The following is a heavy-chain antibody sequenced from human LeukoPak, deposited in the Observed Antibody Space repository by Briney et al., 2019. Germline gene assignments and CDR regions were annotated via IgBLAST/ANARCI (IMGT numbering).Heavy chain of an antibody. D-gene: IGHD2-21*02. Sequence: PGGSLRLSCAASGFTFSTYWMHWVRQAPGKGLVWVSRINSDGSSTMYADSVKGRFTISRDNAKNTLYLQMNSLRVEDTAVYYCARDGRCGGDCYASWGQGTLVTVSS. J-gene: IGHJ4*02. V-gene: IGHV3-74*03. CDR3: ARDGRCGGDCYAS. CDR2: INSDGSST. CDR1: GFTFSTYW.